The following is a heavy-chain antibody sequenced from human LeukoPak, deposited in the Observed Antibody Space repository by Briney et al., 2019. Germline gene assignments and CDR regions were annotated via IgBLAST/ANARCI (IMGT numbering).Heavy chain of an antibody. J-gene: IGHJ6*03. CDR2: ISAYNGNT. Sequence: ASVRVSCKASGYTFTSYGISWVRQAPGQGLEWMGWISAYNGNTNYAQKLQGRVTMTTDTSTSTAYMELRSLRSDDTAVYYCARVQKPRYYMDVWGKGTTVTVSS. CDR1: GYTFTSYG. V-gene: IGHV1-18*01. CDR3: ARVQKPRYYMDV.